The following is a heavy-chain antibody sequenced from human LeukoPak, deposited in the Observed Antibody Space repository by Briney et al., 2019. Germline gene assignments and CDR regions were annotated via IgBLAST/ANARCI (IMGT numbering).Heavy chain of an antibody. Sequence: SETLSLTCTVSGGSIISSSYYWGWIRQPAGKGLEWIGRIYTSGSTNYNPSLKSRVTMSVDTSRNQFSLKLSSVTAADTAVYYCARVGSSWYDAFDIWGQGTMVTVSS. CDR2: IYTSGST. J-gene: IGHJ3*02. CDR3: ARVGSSWYDAFDI. V-gene: IGHV4-61*02. CDR1: GGSIISSSYY. D-gene: IGHD6-13*01.